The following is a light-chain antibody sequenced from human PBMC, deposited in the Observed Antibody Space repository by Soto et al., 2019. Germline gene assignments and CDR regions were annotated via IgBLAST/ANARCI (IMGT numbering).Light chain of an antibody. V-gene: IGKV3-11*01. J-gene: IGKJ5*01. CDR3: QVRTNWSIA. CDR2: GAF. Sequence: EIVMTQSPATLSVFPGERATLSCRASQSVSSNLAWFQHKPGQAPRLLIHGAFIRAAGVPARFSGSGSGTDFTLTINNLEPEDFAVYYCQVRTNWSIAFGRGTRLEIK. CDR1: QSVSSN.